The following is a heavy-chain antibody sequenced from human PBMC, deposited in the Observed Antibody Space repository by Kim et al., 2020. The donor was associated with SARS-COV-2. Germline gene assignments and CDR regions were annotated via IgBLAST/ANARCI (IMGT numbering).Heavy chain of an antibody. Sequence: GGSLRLSCAASGFTFSSYGTHWVRQAPGKGLEWVAVIWYDGSNKHYADSVKGRFTISRDNSKNTLYLQMNSLRAEDTAVHYCPGDLLVGATSYGMDVWGQGTTVTVSS. V-gene: IGHV3-33*01. J-gene: IGHJ6*02. CDR3: PGDLLVGATSYGMDV. CDR1: GFTFSSYG. D-gene: IGHD1-26*01. CDR2: IWYDGSNK.